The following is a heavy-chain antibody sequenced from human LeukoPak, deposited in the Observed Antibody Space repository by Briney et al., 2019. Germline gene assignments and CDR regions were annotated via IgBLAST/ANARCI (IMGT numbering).Heavy chain of an antibody. V-gene: IGHV1-18*01. D-gene: IGHD3-10*01. CDR2: INAYNGNT. CDR1: GYTFTSYG. CDR3: ARGEAPRTYYYGSGSHSYCYYGMDV. Sequence: ASVKVSCKASGYTFTSYGISWVRQAPGQGLEWMGWINAYNGNTNYAQKLQGRVTMTTDTSTSTAYMELRSLRSDDTAVYYCARGEAPRTYYYGSGSHSYCYYGMDVWGQGTTVTVSS. J-gene: IGHJ6*02.